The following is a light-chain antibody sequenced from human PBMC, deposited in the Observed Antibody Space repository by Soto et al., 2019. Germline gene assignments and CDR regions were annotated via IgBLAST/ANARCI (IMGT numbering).Light chain of an antibody. Sequence: EIVLTQAPATLTVSPGERATVPCRASQSVRNNLAWYQQIPGQAPRLLIYGASTRATGIPARFSGSGFGTEFTLTISSLQSEDFAVYYCQQYNNWPLTFGGGTKVDI. CDR3: QQYNNWPLT. CDR1: QSVRNN. CDR2: GAS. V-gene: IGKV3-15*01. J-gene: IGKJ4*01.